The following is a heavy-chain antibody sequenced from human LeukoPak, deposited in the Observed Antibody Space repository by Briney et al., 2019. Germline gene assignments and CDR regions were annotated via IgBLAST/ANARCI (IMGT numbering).Heavy chain of an antibody. D-gene: IGHD3/OR15-3a*01. CDR3: ARVGRGGIFDY. CDR1: GGSISSYY. J-gene: IGHJ4*02. Sequence: PSETLSLTCTVSGGSISSYYWSWIRQPPGKGLEWIGYIYYSGSTNYNPSLKSRVTISVDTSKNQFSLKLSSVTAADTAVYYCARVGRGGIFDYWGQGTLVTVSS. CDR2: IYYSGST. V-gene: IGHV4-59*01.